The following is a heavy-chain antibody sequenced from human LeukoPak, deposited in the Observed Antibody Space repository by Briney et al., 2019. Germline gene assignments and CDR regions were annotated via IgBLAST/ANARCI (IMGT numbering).Heavy chain of an antibody. CDR2: INAGSGNT. CDR3: ARDRSSGWTFDF. CDR1: GYTFTSYT. D-gene: IGHD6-19*01. Sequence: ASVKVSCKASGYTFTSYTIHWVRQAPGQRLEWMGWINAGSGNTKYSQKFQGRVTITRDTSASITYMELSSLRSEDTAVYYCARDRSSGWTFDFWGQGTLVTVSS. J-gene: IGHJ4*02. V-gene: IGHV1-3*01.